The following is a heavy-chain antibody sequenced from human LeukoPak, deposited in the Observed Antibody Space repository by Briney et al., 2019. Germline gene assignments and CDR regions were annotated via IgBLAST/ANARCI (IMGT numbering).Heavy chain of an antibody. V-gene: IGHV1-18*01. CDR1: GYTFTSYG. J-gene: IGHJ3*02. CDR3: ARDFQEEWLVRGAFDI. D-gene: IGHD6-19*01. CDR2: ISAYNGNT. Sequence: ASVKVSCKASGYTFTSYGISWVRQAPGQGLEWMGWISAYNGNTNYAQKLQGRVTVTTDTSTSTAYMELRSLRSDDTAVYYCARDFQEEWLVRGAFDIWGQGTMVTVSS.